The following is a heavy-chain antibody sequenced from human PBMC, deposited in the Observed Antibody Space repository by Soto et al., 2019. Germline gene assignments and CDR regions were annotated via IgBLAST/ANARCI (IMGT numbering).Heavy chain of an antibody. D-gene: IGHD7-27*01. V-gene: IGHV4-39*01. CDR3: ARHGDTYGMDV. CDR2: IYYSGST. CDR1: GVSISSSSYY. Sequence: SETLSLTCTVSGVSISSSSYYWGWIRQPPGKGLEWIGSIYYSGSTYYNPSLKSRVTISVDTSKNQFSLKLSSVTAADTAVYYCARHGDTYGMDVWGQGTTVTVSS. J-gene: IGHJ6*02.